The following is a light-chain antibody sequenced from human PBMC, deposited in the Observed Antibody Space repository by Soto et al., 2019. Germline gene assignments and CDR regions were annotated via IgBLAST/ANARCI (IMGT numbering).Light chain of an antibody. CDR3: SSYTSSSTPLV. CDR1: GSDVGGYNY. V-gene: IGLV2-14*01. CDR2: EVS. Sequence: QSVLTQPASVSGSPGQSITISCTGTGSDVGGYNYVSWYQQHPGKAPKLMIYEVSNRPSGVSNRFSGSKSGNTASLTISGLQAEDEADYYCSSYTSSSTPLVFGTGTKATVL. J-gene: IGLJ1*01.